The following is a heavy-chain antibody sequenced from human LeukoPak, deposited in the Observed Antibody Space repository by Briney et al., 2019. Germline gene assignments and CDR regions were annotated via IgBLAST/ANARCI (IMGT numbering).Heavy chain of an antibody. D-gene: IGHD3-10*01. Sequence: GRSLRLSCAASGFTFDDYAMHWVRQAPGKGLEWVSGISWNSGSIGYADSVKGRFTISRDNAKNSLYLQMNSLRAEDTALYYCAKGDVLLWFGEFQYWGQGTLVTVSS. V-gene: IGHV3-9*01. CDR1: GFTFDDYA. CDR3: AKGDVLLWFGEFQY. J-gene: IGHJ1*01. CDR2: ISWNSGSI.